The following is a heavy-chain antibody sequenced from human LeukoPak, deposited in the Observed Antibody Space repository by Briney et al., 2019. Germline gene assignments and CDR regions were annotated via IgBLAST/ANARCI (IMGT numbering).Heavy chain of an antibody. J-gene: IGHJ2*01. D-gene: IGHD6-13*01. CDR2: IYYSGST. V-gene: IGHV4-39*07. CDR3: ARVYYSNSYDYWYFDL. CDR1: GGSISSSSYY. Sequence: PSETLSLTCTVSGGSISSSSYYWGWIRQPPGKGVEWIGSIYYSGSTYYNPSLKSRVTISVDTSKNQFSLKLSSVTAADTAVYYCARVYYSNSYDYWYFDLWGRGTLVTVSS.